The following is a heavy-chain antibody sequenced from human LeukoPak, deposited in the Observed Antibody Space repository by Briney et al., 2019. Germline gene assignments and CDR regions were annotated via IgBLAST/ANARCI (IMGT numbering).Heavy chain of an antibody. CDR2: ISPSGDIT. V-gene: IGHV3-23*01. CDR3: AKDDAWLRFGE. J-gene: IGHJ4*02. D-gene: IGHD3-10*01. Sequence: GGSLRLSCAASEFSVGSNCMTWVRQAPGKGLEWVSGISPSGDITYYADSVKGRFTISRDNSKNTLYLEVISLTAEDTAVYYCAKDDAWLRFGEWSQGTLVTVSS. CDR1: EFSVGSNC.